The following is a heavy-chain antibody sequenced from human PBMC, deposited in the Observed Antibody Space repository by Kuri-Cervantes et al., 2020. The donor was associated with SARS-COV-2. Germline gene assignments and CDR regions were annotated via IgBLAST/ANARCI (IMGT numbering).Heavy chain of an antibody. CDR3: ARKEYQLLNDY. V-gene: IGHV4-34*01. D-gene: IGHD2-2*01. CDR1: GGSFSGYY. CDR2: INHSGST. J-gene: IGHJ4*02. Sequence: SQTLSLTCAVYGGSFSGYYWSWIRQPPGKGLGWIGEINHSGSTNYNPSLKSRVTISVDTSKNQFSLKLSSVTAADTAVYYCARKEYQLLNDYWGQGTLVTVSS.